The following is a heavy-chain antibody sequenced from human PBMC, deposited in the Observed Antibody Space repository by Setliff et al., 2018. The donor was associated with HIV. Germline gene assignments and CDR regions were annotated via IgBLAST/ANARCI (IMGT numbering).Heavy chain of an antibody. CDR3: ARGRYDYAWGSHRDYNYYYMDV. D-gene: IGHD3-16*02. Sequence: GGSLRLSCAASRFSFSTSWMTWVRQAPEKGLERVSVIYSGGGTDYADSVKGRFIISRDNSKNILYLQMNSLRAEDTAIYYCARGRYDYAWGSHRDYNYYYMDVWGKGTTVTVSS. J-gene: IGHJ6*03. CDR1: RFSFSTSW. V-gene: IGHV3-53*01. CDR2: IYSGGGT.